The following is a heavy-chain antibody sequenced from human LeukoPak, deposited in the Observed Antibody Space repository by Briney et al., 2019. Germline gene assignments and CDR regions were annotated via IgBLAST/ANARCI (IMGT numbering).Heavy chain of an antibody. CDR3: ARSLGARVPLGVY. D-gene: IGHD6-6*01. J-gene: IGHJ4*02. CDR1: GFAVINNY. CDR2: IYSDGTT. Sequence: GGSLRLSCAASGFAVINNYMSWVRQAPGKGLAWVSVIYSDGTTVYADSVKGRFTISRDNSKNMLGLQMISLRAEDTAVYYCARSLGARVPLGVYWGQGTLVTVSS. V-gene: IGHV3-66*01.